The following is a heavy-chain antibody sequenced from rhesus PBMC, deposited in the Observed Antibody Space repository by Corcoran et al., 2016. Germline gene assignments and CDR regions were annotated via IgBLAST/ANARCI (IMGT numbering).Heavy chain of an antibody. D-gene: IGHD2-39*02. CDR2: ISESGGTI. Sequence: DVQLVESGGGLVKPGGSLRLSCVASGFTFSSYEMHWVRQAPGKGLEWVSVISESGGTIYYADSVKGLFTISRDNAKNSLFLQMNSLRAEDTAVYYCMYCSGGGNYGWGQGVLVTVSS. CDR1: GFTFSSYE. V-gene: IGHV3-100*02. CDR3: MYCSGGGNYG. J-gene: IGHJ4*01.